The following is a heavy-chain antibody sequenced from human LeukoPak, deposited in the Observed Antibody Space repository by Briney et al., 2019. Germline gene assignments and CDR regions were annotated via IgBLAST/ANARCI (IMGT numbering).Heavy chain of an antibody. CDR2: IYDRGST. CDR3: ARGRTFDN. Sequence: SETLSLTCTVWGDSISRYYGSWMRQPRGKGLEWIGNIYDRGSTKYNPSLKSRVTISVDTSKNQFSLRLSSVTAADTAVYYCARGRTFDNWGQGTLVTVSS. V-gene: IGHV4-59*13. J-gene: IGHJ4*02. CDR1: GDSISRYY.